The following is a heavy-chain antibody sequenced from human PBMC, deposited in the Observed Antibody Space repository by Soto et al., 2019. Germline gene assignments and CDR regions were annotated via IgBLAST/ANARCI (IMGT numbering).Heavy chain of an antibody. V-gene: IGHV3-33*01. CDR1: GFIFSAYG. Sequence: QVQLVESGGGVVQPGGSLRLSCAASGFIFSAYGMHWVRQAPGKGLEWVAVIWYDRGKKFYADSVKGRFAISRDNSKNTLYLQMNSLGVEDTAVYYCTRDRDGAAGLLIDYWGQGTLVTVSS. CDR3: TRDRDGAAGLLIDY. J-gene: IGHJ4*02. CDR2: IWYDRGKK. D-gene: IGHD6-13*01.